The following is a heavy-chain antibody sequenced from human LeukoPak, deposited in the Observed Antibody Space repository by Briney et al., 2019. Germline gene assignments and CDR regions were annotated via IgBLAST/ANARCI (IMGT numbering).Heavy chain of an antibody. D-gene: IGHD3-22*01. J-gene: IGHJ4*02. CDR1: SGSISTSNYY. Sequence: SETLSLTCTVSSGSISTSNYYWGWVRQPPGKALEWIGNIFYSGSTYYSPSLKSRVTISLDTSRNQFSLKLNSVTAADTAVYYCARVTGYMIEDYFDYWGQGTLVTVSS. V-gene: IGHV4-39*07. CDR3: ARVTGYMIEDYFDY. CDR2: IFYSGST.